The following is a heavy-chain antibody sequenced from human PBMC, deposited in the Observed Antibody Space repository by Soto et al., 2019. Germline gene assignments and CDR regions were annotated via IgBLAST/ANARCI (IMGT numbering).Heavy chain of an antibody. CDR1: GGTFSSYT. D-gene: IGHD3-3*01. J-gene: IGHJ4*02. V-gene: IGHV1-69*02. Sequence: GASVKVSCKASGGTFSSYTISWVRQAPGQGLEWMGRIIPILGIANYAQKFQGRVTITADKSTSTAYMELSSLRSEDTAVYYCAIYNRDFWSGYRFDYWGQGTLVTVSS. CDR2: IIPILGIA. CDR3: AIYNRDFWSGYRFDY.